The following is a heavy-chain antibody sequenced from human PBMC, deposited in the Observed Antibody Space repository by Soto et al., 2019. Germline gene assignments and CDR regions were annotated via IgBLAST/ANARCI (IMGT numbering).Heavy chain of an antibody. CDR2: IYWNDHK. CDR1: GFSLSTNGLG. CDR3: AHSSADRWNTFDI. J-gene: IGHJ3*02. D-gene: IGHD6-13*01. Sequence: QITLKDSGPTLVNRTETLTLTCSFSGFSLSTNGLGVGWIRQPPGKALEWLGVIYWNDHKRYSPSLKSRLSSTKDTSKSQVVLTMAKMDTVDTGTYFCAHSSADRWNTFDIWSQGTMVTVSS. V-gene: IGHV2-5*01.